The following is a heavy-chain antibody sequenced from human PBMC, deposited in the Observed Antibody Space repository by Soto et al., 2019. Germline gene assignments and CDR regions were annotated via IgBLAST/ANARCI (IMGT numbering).Heavy chain of an antibody. CDR1: GFTFSSYG. J-gene: IGHJ3*02. D-gene: IGHD6-19*01. Sequence: QVQLVESGGGVVQPGRSLRLSCSASGFTFSSYGMHWVRQAPGKGLEWVAVIWYDGSNKYYADSVKGRFTISRDNSKNTLYLQKNGSKAEDTAVYYCARENLAVAGAHDAFDIWGQGTMVTVSS. V-gene: IGHV3-33*01. CDR2: IWYDGSNK. CDR3: ARENLAVAGAHDAFDI.